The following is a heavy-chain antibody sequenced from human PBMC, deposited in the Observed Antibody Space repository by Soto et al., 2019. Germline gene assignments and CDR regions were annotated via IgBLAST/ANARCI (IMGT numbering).Heavy chain of an antibody. V-gene: IGHV1-3*05. D-gene: IGHD2-21*02. Sequence: QVQLVQSGAEEKKPGASVKVSCKASGYTFTSYAMHWVRQAPGQRLEWMGGINAGNGNTKYSQKFQGRVTITRDTTAATAEMEPSCLRSEVSALYYCSRSIVVVTALDYWGQRSLVTVSS. CDR3: SRSIVVVTALDY. CDR2: INAGNGNT. CDR1: GYTFTSYA. J-gene: IGHJ4*02.